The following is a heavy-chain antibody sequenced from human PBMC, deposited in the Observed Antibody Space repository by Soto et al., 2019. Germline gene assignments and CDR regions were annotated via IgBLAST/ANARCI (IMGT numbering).Heavy chain of an antibody. V-gene: IGHV3-30*18. CDR3: AKDDGGFEY. CDR2: ISYDGSNK. Sequence: QVQLVESGGGVVQPGRSLRLSCAASGFTFSSYGMHWVRQAPGKGLEWVAVISYDGSNKYYADSVKGRFTISRDNSKNTLYLQMNSLRAEDTAVYYCAKDDGGFEYWGQGTLVTV. J-gene: IGHJ4*02. D-gene: IGHD2-15*01. CDR1: GFTFSSYG.